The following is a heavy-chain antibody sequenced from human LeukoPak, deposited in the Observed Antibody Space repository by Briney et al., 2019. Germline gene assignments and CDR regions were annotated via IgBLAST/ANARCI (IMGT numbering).Heavy chain of an antibody. Sequence: SETLSLTCAVSGGSISSGGYSWSWIRQPPGKGLEWIGYIYHSGSTYYNPSLKSRVTISVDTSKNQFSLKLSSVTAADTAVYYCARHLFWSGYSDFDYWGXGTLVTVSS. CDR2: IYHSGST. J-gene: IGHJ4*02. CDR1: GGSISSGGYS. CDR3: ARHLFWSGYSDFDY. D-gene: IGHD3-3*01. V-gene: IGHV4-30-2*03.